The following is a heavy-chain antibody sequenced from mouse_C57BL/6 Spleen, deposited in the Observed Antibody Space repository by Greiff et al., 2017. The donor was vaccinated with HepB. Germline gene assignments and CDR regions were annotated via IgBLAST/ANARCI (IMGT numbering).Heavy chain of an antibody. D-gene: IGHD2-3*01. CDR2: ILPSIGRT. V-gene: IGHV15-2*01. CDR3: ARGGAYDGYLAWFAY. CDR1: DSEVFPIAY. J-gene: IGHJ3*01. Sequence: SGSELRSPGSSVKLSCKDFDSEVFPIAYMSWVRQKPGHGFEWIGGILPSIGRTIYGEKFEDKATLDADTLSNTAYLELNSLTSEDSAIYYCARGGAYDGYLAWFAYWGQGTLVTVSA.